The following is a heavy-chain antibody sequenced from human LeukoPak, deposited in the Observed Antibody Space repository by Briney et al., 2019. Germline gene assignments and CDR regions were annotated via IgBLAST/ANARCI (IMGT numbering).Heavy chain of an antibody. V-gene: IGHV3-23*01. CDR1: GFTFSSYA. J-gene: IGHJ6*02. CDR3: ANYYGSGSYFYYYYGMDV. Sequence: PGGSLRLSCAASGFTFSSYAMSWVRQAPGKGLEWVSAISGSGGSTYYADSVKGRFTISRDNSKNTLYLQMNSLRAEDTAVYYCANYYGSGSYFYYYYGMDVWGQGTTVTVSS. CDR2: ISGSGGST. D-gene: IGHD3-10*01.